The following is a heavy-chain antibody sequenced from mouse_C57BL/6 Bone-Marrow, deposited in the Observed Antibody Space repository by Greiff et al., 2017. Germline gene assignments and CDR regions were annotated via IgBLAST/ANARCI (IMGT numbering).Heavy chain of an antibody. Sequence: EVNVVESGGGLVKPGGSLKLSCAASGFTFSSYAMSWVRQTPEKRLEWVATISDGGSYTYYPDNVKGRFTISRDNAKNNLYLQMSHLKSEDTAMYYCARDYYGSPWFAYWGQGTLVTVSA. J-gene: IGHJ3*01. CDR1: GFTFSSYA. CDR3: ARDYYGSPWFAY. CDR2: ISDGGSYT. D-gene: IGHD1-1*01. V-gene: IGHV5-4*01.